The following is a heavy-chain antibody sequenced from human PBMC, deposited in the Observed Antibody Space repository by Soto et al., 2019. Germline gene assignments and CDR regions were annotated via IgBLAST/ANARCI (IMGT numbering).Heavy chain of an antibody. CDR1: GFTFSSYA. Sequence: GGSLRLSCAASGFTFSSYAMSWVRQAPGKGLEWVSAISGSGGSTYYADSVKGRFTISRDNSKNTLYLQMNSLRAEDTAVYYCANVAYGSGSLRADYWGQGTLVTVSS. V-gene: IGHV3-23*01. D-gene: IGHD3-10*01. CDR2: ISGSGGST. CDR3: ANVAYGSGSLRADY. J-gene: IGHJ4*02.